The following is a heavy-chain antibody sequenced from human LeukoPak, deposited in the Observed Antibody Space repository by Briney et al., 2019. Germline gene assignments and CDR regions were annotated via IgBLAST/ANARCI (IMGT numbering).Heavy chain of an antibody. CDR1: GFTFSSYA. D-gene: IGHD2-15*01. V-gene: IGHV3-30*04. CDR2: ISYDGSNK. J-gene: IGHJ3*02. Sequence: GRSLRLSCAASGFTFSSYAMHWVRQAPGKGLEWVAVISYDGSNKYYADSVKGRFTISRDNSKNTLYLQMNSLGAEDTAVYYCARDKQLGYCSGGSCYYDAFDIWGQGTMVTVSS. CDR3: ARDKQLGYCSGGSCYYDAFDI.